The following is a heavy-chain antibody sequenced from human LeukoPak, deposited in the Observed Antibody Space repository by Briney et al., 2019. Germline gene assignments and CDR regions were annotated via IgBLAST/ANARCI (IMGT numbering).Heavy chain of an antibody. Sequence: PGRSLRLSCAASGFTFSDYYMSWIRQAPGKGLEWVSYISSSSYYTNYADSVKGRFTISRDNAKNSLYLQMNSLRAEDTAVYYCARDADIAAAGTRYNWFDPWGQGTLVIVSS. CDR3: ARDADIAAAGTRYNWFDP. D-gene: IGHD6-13*01. CDR1: GFTFSDYY. J-gene: IGHJ5*02. V-gene: IGHV3-11*06. CDR2: ISSSSYYT.